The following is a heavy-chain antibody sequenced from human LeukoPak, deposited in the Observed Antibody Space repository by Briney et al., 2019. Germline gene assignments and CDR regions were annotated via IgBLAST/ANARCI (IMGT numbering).Heavy chain of an antibody. V-gene: IGHV3-20*04. CDR1: RFTFDDYG. J-gene: IGHJ4*02. Sequence: PGGSLRLSCAASRFTFDDYGMSWVRQAPGKGLEWVSGINWNGGSTGYADSVKGRFTISRDNARNSLYLQMNSLRAEDTALYYCARERGEGGTYRRAFDYWGQGTLVTVSS. CDR2: INWNGGST. D-gene: IGHD1-26*01. CDR3: ARERGEGGTYRRAFDY.